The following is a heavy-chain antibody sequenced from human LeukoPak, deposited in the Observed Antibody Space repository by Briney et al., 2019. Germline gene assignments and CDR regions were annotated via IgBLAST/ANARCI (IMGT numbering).Heavy chain of an antibody. J-gene: IGHJ4*02. D-gene: IGHD2-15*01. Sequence: ASVKVSCKVSGYTLTELSMHWVRQAPGKGLEWMGGFDPEDGETIYAQKFQGRVTITADESTSTAYMELSSLRSEDTAVYYCARGLGYCSGGSCYGRYFDYWGQGTLVTVSS. CDR2: FDPEDGET. CDR3: ARGLGYCSGGSCYGRYFDY. CDR1: GYTLTELS. V-gene: IGHV1-24*01.